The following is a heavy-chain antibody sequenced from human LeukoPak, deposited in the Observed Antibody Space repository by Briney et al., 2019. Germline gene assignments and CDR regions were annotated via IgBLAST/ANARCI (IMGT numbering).Heavy chain of an antibody. Sequence: SVKVSCKASGGTFSSYAISWVRQAPGQGLEWMGRIIPILGIANYAQKFQGRVTITADKSTSTAYMELSSLRSEDTAVYYCARYLADYYDSSGYDAFDIWGQGTMVTVSS. CDR3: ARYLADYYDSSGYDAFDI. V-gene: IGHV1-69*04. CDR1: GGTFSSYA. J-gene: IGHJ3*02. CDR2: IIPILGIA. D-gene: IGHD3-22*01.